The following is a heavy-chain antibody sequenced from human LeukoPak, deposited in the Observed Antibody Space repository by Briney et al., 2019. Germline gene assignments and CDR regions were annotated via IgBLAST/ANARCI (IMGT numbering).Heavy chain of an antibody. V-gene: IGHV3-15*01. CDR1: GFTLSDAW. CDR3: ATPPD. Sequence: GGSLRLSCTASGFTLSDAWMSWVRQAPGKGLEWVGCIQSKTAGGATDYAAPVKGRFTISRDDSTNTLYLQMNSLKTEDTAVYYCATPPDWGQGTLVTVSS. CDR2: IQSKTAGGAT. J-gene: IGHJ4*02.